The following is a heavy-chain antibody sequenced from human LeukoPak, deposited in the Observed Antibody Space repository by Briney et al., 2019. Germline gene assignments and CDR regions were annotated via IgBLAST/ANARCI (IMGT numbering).Heavy chain of an antibody. CDR2: IWYDGSNK. CDR3: ARDGTRDSSGFPGDY. V-gene: IGHV3-33*08. CDR1: GFTFSSYG. J-gene: IGHJ4*02. Sequence: GGSLRLSCAASGFTFSSYGMHWVRQAPGKGLEWVAVIWYDGSNKYYADSVKGRFTISRDNSKNTLYLQMNSLRAEDTAVYYCARDGTRDSSGFPGDYWGQGTLVTVSS. D-gene: IGHD3-22*01.